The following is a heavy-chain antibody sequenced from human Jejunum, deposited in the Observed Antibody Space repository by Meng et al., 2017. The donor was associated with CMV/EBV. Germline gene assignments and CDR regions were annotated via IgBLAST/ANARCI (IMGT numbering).Heavy chain of an antibody. CDR3: ASSSGWYEGYYFDN. CDR2: IKHSGGT. Sequence: YGWSLSSHSLILIPQPPGKRLEWIGEIKHSGGTNYNPSLQSRVTISLDTSKNQMSLKVISVTAADTAVYYCASSSGWYEGYYFDNWGQGTLVTVSS. J-gene: IGHJ4*02. V-gene: IGHV4-34*01. CDR1: GWSLSSHS. D-gene: IGHD6-19*01.